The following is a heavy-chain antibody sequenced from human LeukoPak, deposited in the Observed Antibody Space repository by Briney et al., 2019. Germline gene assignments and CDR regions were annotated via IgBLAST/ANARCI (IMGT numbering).Heavy chain of an antibody. V-gene: IGHV3-30*18. CDR3: AKAGGYGDYGGFDY. CDR2: ISYDGSNK. CDR1: GFTFSSYG. J-gene: IGHJ4*02. D-gene: IGHD4-17*01. Sequence: GGSLRLSCAASGFTFSSYGMHWVRQAPGKGLGWVAVISYDGSNKYYADSVKGRFTISRDNSKNTLYLQMNSLRAEDTAVYYCAKAGGYGDYGGFDYWGQGTLVTVSS.